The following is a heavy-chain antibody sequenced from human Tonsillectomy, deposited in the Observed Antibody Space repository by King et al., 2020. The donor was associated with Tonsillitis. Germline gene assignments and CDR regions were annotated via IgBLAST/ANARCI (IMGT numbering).Heavy chain of an antibody. J-gene: IGHJ4*02. CDR2: IYTSGST. Sequence: QLQESGPGLVKPSQTLSLTCTVSGGSISSGTYYWSWIRQPAGKGLEWIGHIYTSGSTNYNPSLKSRLTMSVDTSKNQFSLKLSSVTAADTAVYSCARDREGGYFDYWGQGTLVTVSS. CDR1: GGSISSGTYY. D-gene: IGHD1-26*01. CDR3: ARDREGGYFDY. V-gene: IGHV4-61*02.